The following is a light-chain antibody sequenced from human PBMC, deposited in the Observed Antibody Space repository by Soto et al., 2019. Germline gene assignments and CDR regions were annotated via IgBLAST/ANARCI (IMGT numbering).Light chain of an antibody. CDR1: QGISPY. V-gene: IGKV1-27*01. J-gene: IGKJ4*01. Sequence: DIQMTQSPSSLSASVGDRVTITCRASQGISPYLAWYQQKPGKVPKLLIYAASTLQSGVPSRFSGSGSGTDFTLTISSLQPEDVATYYCQKYNSALTFGGGTKVEIK. CDR2: AAS. CDR3: QKYNSALT.